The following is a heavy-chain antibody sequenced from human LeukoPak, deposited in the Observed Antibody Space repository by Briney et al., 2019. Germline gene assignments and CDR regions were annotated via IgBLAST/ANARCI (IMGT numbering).Heavy chain of an antibody. J-gene: IGHJ6*03. CDR3: ARVHHYYYYYMDV. CDR1: GGSFSVYH. V-gene: IGHV4-34*01. CDR2: INRSGST. Sequence: PSETLSLTCAVYGGSFSVYHWSWIRQPPGKGLEWIGEINRSGSTNYNPSLRSRATISIDTSKNQFSLKLSSVTAADTAVYYCARVHHYYYYYMDVWGKGTTVTVPS.